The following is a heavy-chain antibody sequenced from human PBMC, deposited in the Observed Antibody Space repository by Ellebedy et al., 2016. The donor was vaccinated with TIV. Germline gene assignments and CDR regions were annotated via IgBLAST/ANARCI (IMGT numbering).Heavy chain of an antibody. D-gene: IGHD3-22*01. CDR1: GGSFSGYY. CDR2: IIHFGNT. V-gene: IGHV4-34*12. Sequence: MPSETLSLTCAVYGGSFSGYYWSWIRQPPGKGLERLGDIIHFGNTNYIPSLKSRVTISLDTSKREFSLKLSSVTAADTAVYFCARAAGYDSAGYFYHYYGLDVWGQGTAVTVSS. CDR3: ARAAGYDSAGYFYHYYGLDV. J-gene: IGHJ6*02.